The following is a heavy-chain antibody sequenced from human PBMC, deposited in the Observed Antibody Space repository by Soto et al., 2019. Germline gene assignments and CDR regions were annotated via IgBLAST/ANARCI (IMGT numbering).Heavy chain of an antibody. V-gene: IGHV3-23*01. D-gene: IGHD3-16*01. CDR1: GFTFSSYA. CDR3: AKDRGSSQYYYYYYYMDV. J-gene: IGHJ6*03. CDR2: ISGSGGST. Sequence: GGSLRLSCAASGFTFSSYAMSWVRQAPGKGLEWVSAISGSGGSTYYADSVKGRFTISRDNSKNTLYLQMNSLRAEDTAVYYCAKDRGSSQYYYYYYYMDVWGKGTTVTVSS.